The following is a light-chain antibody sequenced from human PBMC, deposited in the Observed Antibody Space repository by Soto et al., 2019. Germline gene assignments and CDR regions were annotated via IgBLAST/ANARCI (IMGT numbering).Light chain of an antibody. V-gene: IGKV1-9*01. CDR2: AAS. CDR3: QQLNSYPLT. CDR1: QGISSY. Sequence: IQLTQSPSSLSASVGDRVTITCRASQGISSYLAWYQQKPGKAPKLLIYAASTLQSGLPSRFSGSGSGTDFTLTSSSLQPEDFATYYCQQLNSYPLTFCPGTKVDIK. J-gene: IGKJ3*01.